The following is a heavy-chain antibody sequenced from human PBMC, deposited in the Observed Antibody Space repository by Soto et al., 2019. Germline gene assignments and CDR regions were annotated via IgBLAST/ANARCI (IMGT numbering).Heavy chain of an antibody. D-gene: IGHD6-6*01. CDR2: ISGYNGNT. Sequence: QVQLVQSGAEVKKPGASVKVSCKTSGYTFSSYGFSWVRQAPGQGLEWIGWISGYNGNTNYAQRFQGRGTMTTDTATSTAYMELRSLRSDDTAVYYCAREGPLGYWGQGTLVNVSS. CDR3: AREGPLGY. J-gene: IGHJ4*02. CDR1: GYTFSSYG. V-gene: IGHV1-18*01.